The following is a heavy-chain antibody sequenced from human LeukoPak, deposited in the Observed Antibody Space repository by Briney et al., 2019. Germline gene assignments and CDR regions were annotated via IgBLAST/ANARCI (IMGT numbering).Heavy chain of an antibody. J-gene: IGHJ4*02. CDR1: GFTFGDYA. D-gene: IGHD3-10*01. CDR2: ISWNSGSI. V-gene: IGHV3-9*01. Sequence: GRSLRLSCTASGFTFGDYAMSWFRQAPGKGVEWVSGISWNSGSIGYADSVKGRFTISRDNAKNSLYLQMNSLRAEDTAVYYCARDTYYGSGSYDYWGQGTLVTVSS. CDR3: ARDTYYGSGSYDY.